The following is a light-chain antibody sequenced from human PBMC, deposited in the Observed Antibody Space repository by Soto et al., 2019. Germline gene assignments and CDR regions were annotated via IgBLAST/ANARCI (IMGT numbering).Light chain of an antibody. Sequence: QSVLTQPASVSGSPGQSITISCTGTSSDVGGYNYVSWYQQHPGKAPKLIIFEVNNRPSGVSNRFSGSKSGNTASLTISGLQLEDEADYHCSSYTGGRTYWIFGGGTKVTVL. V-gene: IGLV2-14*01. CDR1: SSDVGGYNY. CDR2: EVN. CDR3: SSYTGGRTYWI. J-gene: IGLJ2*01.